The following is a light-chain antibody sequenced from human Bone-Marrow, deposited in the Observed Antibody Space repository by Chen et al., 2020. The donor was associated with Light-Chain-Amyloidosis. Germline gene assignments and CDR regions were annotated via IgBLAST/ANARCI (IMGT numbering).Light chain of an antibody. J-gene: IGLJ1*01. CDR1: SGYIDDFSC. V-gene: IGLV2-14*03. CDR3: SSYTTNRGL. Sequence: QSALTQPASVSGSPGQSLTISCTGTSGYIDDFSCVSWYTHHPGKAPKVIIFDVSNWPSGVNSRFSGSKAGNTASLTISGLQAEDDADYYCSSYTTNRGLFGTGTKVTVL. CDR2: DVS.